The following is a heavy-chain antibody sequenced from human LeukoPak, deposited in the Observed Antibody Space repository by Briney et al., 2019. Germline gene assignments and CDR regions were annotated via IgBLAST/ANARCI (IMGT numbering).Heavy chain of an antibody. CDR3: ARVVDTAMAIDY. J-gene: IGHJ4*02. D-gene: IGHD5-18*01. CDR2: IGSSSSYI. V-gene: IGHV3-21*01. CDR1: GFTFSSYS. Sequence: GGSLRLSCAASGFTFSSYSMNWVRQAPGKGLEWVSSIGSSSSYIYYADSVKGRFTLSRDNAKNSLYLQMNTLRAEDTAVYYCARVVDTAMAIDYWGQGTLVTVSS.